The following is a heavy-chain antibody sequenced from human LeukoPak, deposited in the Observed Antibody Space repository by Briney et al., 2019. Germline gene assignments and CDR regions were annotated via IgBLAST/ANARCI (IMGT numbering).Heavy chain of an antibody. CDR1: VGSISSSIYY. J-gene: IGHJ4*02. CDR3: ARGRYYFDY. V-gene: IGHV4-39*07. CDR2: IYYSGST. Sequence: SETLSLTCTFSVGSISSSIYYWVWIRHPPGKGLEWIGSIYYSGSTYYNPSLKSRVTISVDTSKNQFSLKLSSVTAADTAVYYCARGRYYFDYWGKGTLVTVSS.